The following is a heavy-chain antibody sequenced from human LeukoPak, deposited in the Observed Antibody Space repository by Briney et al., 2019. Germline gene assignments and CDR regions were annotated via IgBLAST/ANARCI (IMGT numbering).Heavy chain of an antibody. D-gene: IGHD1-26*01. CDR2: INPNSGGT. J-gene: IGHJ5*02. CDR1: GYTFTGYY. V-gene: IGHV1-2*02. Sequence: ASVKVSCKASGYTFTGYYMHWVRQAPGQGLEWMGWINPNSGGTNYAQKFQGRVTVTRDTSISTAYMELSSLRSEDTAVYYCARERSGSYWFDPWGQGTLVTVSS. CDR3: ARERSGSYWFDP.